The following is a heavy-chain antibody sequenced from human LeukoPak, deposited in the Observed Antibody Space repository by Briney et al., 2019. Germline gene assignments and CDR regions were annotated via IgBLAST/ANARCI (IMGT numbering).Heavy chain of an antibody. CDR1: GFTFSSYW. CDR2: INIDGSST. CDR3: ARDFPADSSWYFPNYYFDY. J-gene: IGHJ4*02. V-gene: IGHV3-74*01. Sequence: PGGSLRLSCAASGFTFSSYWMHWVRQAPGKGLVWVSRINIDGSSTSYADSVKGRFPILRDNAKNTVYLQMNSLRAEDTAVYYCARDFPADSSWYFPNYYFDYWGQGTLVTVSS. D-gene: IGHD6-13*01.